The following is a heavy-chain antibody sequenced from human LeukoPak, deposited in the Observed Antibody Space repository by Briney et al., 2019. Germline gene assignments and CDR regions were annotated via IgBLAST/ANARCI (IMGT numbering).Heavy chain of an antibody. Sequence: GGSLRLSCAASGFTFSSYGMSWVRQAPGKGLGWVSGISGSGGSTYYADSVKGRFTISRDNSKNSLYLQMNSLNTEDTAVYYCVRVRGNNAFDLNSWGQGTLVTVSS. J-gene: IGHJ4*02. CDR1: GFTFSSYG. V-gene: IGHV3-23*01. D-gene: IGHD5-12*01. CDR2: ISGSGGST. CDR3: VRVRGNNAFDLNS.